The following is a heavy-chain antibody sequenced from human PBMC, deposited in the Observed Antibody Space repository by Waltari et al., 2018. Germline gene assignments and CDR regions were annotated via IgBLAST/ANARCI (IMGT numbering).Heavy chain of an antibody. CDR3: ARQAYYYDSSGPFQH. CDR2: IYPGDSDT. CDR1: GFTFDDYA. J-gene: IGHJ1*01. Sequence: EVQLVESGGGLVQPGRSLRLSCAASGFTFDDYAMHWVRQAPGKGLEWMGIIYPGDSDTRYSPSFQGQVTISADKSISTAYLQWSSLKTSDTAMYYCARQAYYYDSSGPFQHWGQGTLVTVSS. V-gene: IGHV5-51*01. D-gene: IGHD3-22*01.